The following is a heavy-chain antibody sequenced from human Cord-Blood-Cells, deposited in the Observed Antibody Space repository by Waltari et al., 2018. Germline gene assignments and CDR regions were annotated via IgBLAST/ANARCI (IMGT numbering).Heavy chain of an antibody. CDR3: ARDRVGADAFDI. V-gene: IGHV3-7*01. CDR1: GFTFSSYW. J-gene: IGHJ3*02. Sequence: EVQLVESGGGLVQPGGSLRLSCAASGFTFSSYWMSWVRQAPGKGLEWVANIKQDGSEKYCVDSVKGRFTISRDNAKNALYLQMNSLRAEDTAVYYCARDRVGADAFDIWGQGTMVTVSS. D-gene: IGHD1-26*01. CDR2: IKQDGSEK.